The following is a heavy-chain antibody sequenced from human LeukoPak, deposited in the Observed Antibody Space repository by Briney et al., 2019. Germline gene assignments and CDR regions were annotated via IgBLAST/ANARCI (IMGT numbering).Heavy chain of an antibody. V-gene: IGHV3-48*03. CDR3: ARDLYYNTGMDV. CDR1: GFTFSSYE. CDR2: MSSSSSSI. Sequence: GGSLRLSCAASGFTFSSYEMNWVRQAPGKGLEWVSYMSSSSSSIYYADSVKGRFTFSRDNAKNSVYLQMNSLRAEDTAVYYCARDLYYNTGMDVWAKGPRSPSP. D-gene: IGHD3-22*01. J-gene: IGHJ6*02.